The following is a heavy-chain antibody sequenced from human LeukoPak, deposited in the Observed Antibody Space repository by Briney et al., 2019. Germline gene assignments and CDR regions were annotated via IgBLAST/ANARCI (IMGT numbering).Heavy chain of an antibody. CDR3: ARESEYSSSWKKTYYFDY. V-gene: IGHV1-2*02. D-gene: IGHD6-13*01. J-gene: IGHJ4*02. CDR1: GYTFTSYY. CDR2: INPNSGGT. Sequence: ASVKVSCKASGYTFTSYYMHWVRQAPGQGLEWMGWINPNSGGTNYAQKFQGRVTMTRDTSISTAYMELSRLRSDDTAVYYCARESEYSSSWKKTYYFDYWGQGTLVTVSS.